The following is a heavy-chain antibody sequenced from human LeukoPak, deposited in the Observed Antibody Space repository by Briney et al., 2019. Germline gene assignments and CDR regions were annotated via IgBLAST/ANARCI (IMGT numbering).Heavy chain of an antibody. CDR3: ARDRAARAYFDY. D-gene: IGHD2-15*01. CDR2: ISYDGSNK. V-gene: IGHV3-30*04. J-gene: IGHJ4*02. Sequence: GGSLRLSCAASGFTFSSYAMHWVRQAPGKGLEWVAVISYDGSNKYYADSVKGRFTISRDNSKTTLYLQMNSLRAEDTAVYYCARDRAARAYFDYWGQGTLVTVSS. CDR1: GFTFSSYA.